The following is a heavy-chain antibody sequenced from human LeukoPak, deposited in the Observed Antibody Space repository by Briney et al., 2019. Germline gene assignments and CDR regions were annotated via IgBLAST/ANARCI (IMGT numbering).Heavy chain of an antibody. J-gene: IGHJ4*02. D-gene: IGHD1-26*01. CDR1: GYSFTTYD. V-gene: IGHV1-8*03. CDR2: MNLKRGYT. CDR3: ARVAGSIDD. Sequence: ASVKVSCKASGYSFTTYDINWAREASGQGLEGMGWMNLKRGYTGYAQKFQRRVTITRDTSTSTVYIELSSLRSEDTAVYYCARVAGSIDDWGQGTLVTVSS.